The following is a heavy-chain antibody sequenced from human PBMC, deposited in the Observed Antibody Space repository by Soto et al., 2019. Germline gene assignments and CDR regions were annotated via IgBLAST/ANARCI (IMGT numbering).Heavy chain of an antibody. CDR1: GYSFTSYW. CDR3: ARQAYYYGSGSYYNNWFDP. V-gene: IGHV5-51*01. CDR2: IYPGDSDT. Sequence: GESLKISCKGSGYSFTSYWIGWVRQMPGKGLEWMGIIYPGDSDTRYSPSFQGRVTISADKSISTAYLQWSSLKASDTAMYYCARQAYYYGSGSYYNNWFDPWGQGTLVTVSS. J-gene: IGHJ5*02. D-gene: IGHD3-10*01.